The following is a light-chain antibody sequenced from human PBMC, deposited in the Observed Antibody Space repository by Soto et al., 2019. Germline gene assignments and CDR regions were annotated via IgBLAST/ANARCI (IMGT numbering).Light chain of an antibody. CDR3: MQSIPWPPYT. J-gene: IGKJ2*01. Sequence: DVVLTQSPLSLPVTLGQPASISCRSSQSPQYSDGNTYLNWFQQRPGQSPRRLIYKVSNRDSGVPDRFSGSGSGTDFTLRISRVEAEDVGVYYCMQSIPWPPYTFGQGTKLEIK. CDR1: QSPQYSDGNTY. CDR2: KVS. V-gene: IGKV2-30*01.